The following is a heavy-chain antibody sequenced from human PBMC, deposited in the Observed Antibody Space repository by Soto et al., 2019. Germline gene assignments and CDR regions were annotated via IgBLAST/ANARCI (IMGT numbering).Heavy chain of an antibody. Sequence: PSETLSLTCTISGGSISVYYWSWVRQPPGHELEWIGYIYASGSPYYNPSLRSRVTISADTSKNQISLKLTSPTAADPAVYYCARGVGSSPPRYWGRGTLVTVSS. V-gene: IGHV4-59*01. J-gene: IGHJ4*02. D-gene: IGHD1-26*01. CDR1: GGSISVYY. CDR3: ARGVGSSPPRY. CDR2: IYASGSP.